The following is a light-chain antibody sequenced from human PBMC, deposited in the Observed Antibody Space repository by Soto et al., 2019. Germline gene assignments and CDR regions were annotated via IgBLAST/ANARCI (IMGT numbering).Light chain of an antibody. Sequence: DIQVTKSPPHLSASVGDRVTITCRASQITSRYLNWYQQKPGKAPELLIYLISTVQSGVPSRFSGSGSGTDFTLTIDSLQPEDFATYYCQHSDSTPFTFGPGTKVDIK. J-gene: IGKJ3*01. V-gene: IGKV1-39*01. CDR1: QITSRY. CDR3: QHSDSTPFT. CDR2: LIS.